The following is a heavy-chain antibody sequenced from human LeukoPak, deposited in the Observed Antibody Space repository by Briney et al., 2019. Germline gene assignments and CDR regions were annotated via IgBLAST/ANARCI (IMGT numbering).Heavy chain of an antibody. CDR2: IIPIFGTG. J-gene: IGHJ3*02. V-gene: IGHV1-69*13. CDR3: ATVPTVLELIKHPNFDI. D-gene: IGHD1-7*01. Sequence: ASVKVSCKTSGGTFSNYAISWVRQAPGQGLQWMGGIIPIFGTGNYAQKFQGRVTIAADESTSTAYMELSSLRSEDTAVYYCATVPTVLELIKHPNFDIWGQGTMVTVSA. CDR1: GGTFSNYA.